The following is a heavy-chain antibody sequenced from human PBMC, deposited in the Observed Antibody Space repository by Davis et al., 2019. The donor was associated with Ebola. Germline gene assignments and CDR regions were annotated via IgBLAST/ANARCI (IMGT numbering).Heavy chain of an antibody. CDR2: INHSGST. CDR3: ASPPGYYGMDV. CDR1: GGSTSSYY. V-gene: IGHV4-34*01. Sequence: SETLSLTCTVSGGSTSSYYWSWIRQPPGKGLEWIGEINHSGSTNYNPSLKSRVTISVDTSKNQFSLKLSSVTAADTAVYYCASPPGYYGMDVWGQGTTVTVSS. J-gene: IGHJ6*02.